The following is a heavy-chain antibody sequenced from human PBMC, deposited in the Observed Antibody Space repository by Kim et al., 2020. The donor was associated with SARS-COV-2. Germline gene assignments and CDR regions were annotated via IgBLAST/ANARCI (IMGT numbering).Heavy chain of an antibody. CDR2: ISYDGSNK. CDR1: GFTISSYG. CDR3: AKDASGYSRSVYYFDY. D-gene: IGHD6-13*01. Sequence: GGSLRLSCAASGFTISSYGMHWVRQAPGKGLEWVAVISYDGSNKYYADSVKGRFTISRDNSKNTLYLQMNSLRAEDTAVYYCAKDASGYSRSVYYFDYWG. V-gene: IGHV3-30*18. J-gene: IGHJ4*01.